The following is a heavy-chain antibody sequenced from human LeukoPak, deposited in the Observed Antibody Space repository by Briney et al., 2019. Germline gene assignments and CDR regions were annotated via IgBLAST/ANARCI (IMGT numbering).Heavy chain of an antibody. CDR1: GGSISSYY. V-gene: IGHV4-4*07. D-gene: IGHD6-13*01. CDR2: IYTSGST. CDR3: ARTPYSSSFLQNWFDP. J-gene: IGHJ5*02. Sequence: PSETLSLTCTVSGGSISSYYWSWIRQPAGKGLEWIGRIYTSGSTNYNPSLKSRVTMSVDTSKNQFSLKLSSVTAADTAVYYCARTPYSSSFLQNWFDPWGQGTLVTVSS.